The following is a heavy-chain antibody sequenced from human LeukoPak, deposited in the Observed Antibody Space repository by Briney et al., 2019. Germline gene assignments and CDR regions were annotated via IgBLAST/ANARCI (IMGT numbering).Heavy chain of an antibody. J-gene: IGHJ4*02. V-gene: IGHV4-59*01. CDR2: IYYSGST. CDR1: GGSISSYY. D-gene: IGHD3-22*01. Sequence: SETLSLTCTVSGGSISSYYWSWLRQPPGKGLEWIGYIYYSGSTNYNPSLKSRVTISVDTSKNQFSLKLSSVTGAETAVFYCGGGGGSGFCGYFDYWGQGTLVTVSS. CDR3: GGGGGSGFCGYFDY.